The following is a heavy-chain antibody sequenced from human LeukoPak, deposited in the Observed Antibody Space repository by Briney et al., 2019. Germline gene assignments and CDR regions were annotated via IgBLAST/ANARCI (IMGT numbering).Heavy chain of an antibody. CDR1: GGSISSYY. Sequence: SETLSLTCTVSGGSISSYYWSWIRQPPGKGLEWIGYIYYSGSTNYNPSLKSRVAISVDTSKNQFSLKLSSVTAADTAVYYCARDHGDYDGYWGQGTLVTVSS. CDR2: IYYSGST. V-gene: IGHV4-59*12. CDR3: ARDHGDYDGY. D-gene: IGHD4-17*01. J-gene: IGHJ4*02.